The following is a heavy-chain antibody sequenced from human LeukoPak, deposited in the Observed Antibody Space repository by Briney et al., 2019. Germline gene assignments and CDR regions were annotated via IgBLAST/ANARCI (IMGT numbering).Heavy chain of an antibody. V-gene: IGHV3-21*01. CDR3: VRAPGGNSPADF. Sequence: GGSLRLSCAASGFTFSSYSMNWVRQAPGKGLEWVSSISSSSSYIYYADSVKGRFTISRDNSKNTLYLQMNSLRAEDTAVFYCVRAPGGNSPADFWGQGTLVTVSS. CDR1: GFTFSSYS. J-gene: IGHJ4*02. D-gene: IGHD4-23*01. CDR2: ISSSSSYI.